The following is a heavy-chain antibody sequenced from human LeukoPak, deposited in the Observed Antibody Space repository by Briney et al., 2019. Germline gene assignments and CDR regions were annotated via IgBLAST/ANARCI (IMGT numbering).Heavy chain of an antibody. V-gene: IGHV3-23*01. CDR1: GFTFSSFS. CDR2: LSSSGAAT. J-gene: IGHJ4*02. D-gene: IGHD3-10*01. CDR3: AKKGYAGSGTCSYYFDY. Sequence: GGSLRLSCAPSGFTFSSFSMNWVRQAPGKGLEWVSTLSSSGAATYYADSVKGRFTISRDNSHNTLYLQMNSLRAEDTAVYYCAKKGYAGSGTCSYYFDYWGQGALVTVSS.